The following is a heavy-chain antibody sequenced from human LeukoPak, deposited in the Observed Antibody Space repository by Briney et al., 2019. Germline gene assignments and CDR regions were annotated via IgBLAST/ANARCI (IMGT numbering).Heavy chain of an antibody. CDR2: IYQSGST. J-gene: IGHJ3*02. Sequence: SETLSLTCTVSGYSIRNGYNWGWIRLSPGKGLEWLGSIYQSGSTYDNPSLKSRVTISVDTSKIQFSLKLSSVTAADTAVYFCARGPYSYDSSGAFDIWGQGTMVTVSS. CDR1: GYSIRNGYN. CDR3: ARGPYSYDSSGAFDI. V-gene: IGHV4-38-2*02. D-gene: IGHD3-22*01.